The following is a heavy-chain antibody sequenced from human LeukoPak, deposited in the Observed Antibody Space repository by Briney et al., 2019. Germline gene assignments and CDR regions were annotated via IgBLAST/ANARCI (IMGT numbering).Heavy chain of an antibody. V-gene: IGHV1-46*01. Sequence: ASVKVSCKASGYIFTSYFMHWVRQAPGQGLEWMGVINPSGGSTRYAQKFQGKVTMTRDMSTSTVYVELSSLRSEDTAVYYCARALPHRRLMDTTMEQHWFDPWGQGTLVTVSS. J-gene: IGHJ5*02. D-gene: IGHD5-18*01. CDR3: ARALPHRRLMDTTMEQHWFDP. CDR2: INPSGGST. CDR1: GYIFTSYF.